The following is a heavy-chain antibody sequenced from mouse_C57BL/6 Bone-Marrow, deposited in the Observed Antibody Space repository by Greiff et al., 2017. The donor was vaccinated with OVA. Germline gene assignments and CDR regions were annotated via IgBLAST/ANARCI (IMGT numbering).Heavy chain of an antibody. D-gene: IGHD1-1*01. CDR2: LRKHASEHSQ. CDR3: TRYYGSSDGYFDY. J-gene: IGHJ2*01. CDR1: GFTFSDAW. V-gene: IGHV6-6*01. Sequence: EVQLVESGGGLVQPGGSMKLSCAASGFTFSDAWMEWGGKSPATGLEWVVELRKHASEHSQYYAESVKGRFTISRDDSKSSVYLQMNSLRAEDTGIYYCTRYYGSSDGYFDYWGQGTTLTVSS.